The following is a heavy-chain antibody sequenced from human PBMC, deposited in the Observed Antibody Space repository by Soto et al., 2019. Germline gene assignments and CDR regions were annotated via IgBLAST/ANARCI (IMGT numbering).Heavy chain of an antibody. J-gene: IGHJ3*02. V-gene: IGHV4-39*01. CDR1: GGSISSSSYY. Sequence: SETLSLTCTVSGGSISSSSYYWGWIRQPPGKGLEWIGSIYYSGSTYYNPSLKSRVTISVDTSKNQFSLKLSSVTAADTAVYYCARRRQKYTVAGTNLYAFDIWGQGTMVTVSS. CDR3: ARRRQKYTVAGTNLYAFDI. D-gene: IGHD6-19*01. CDR2: IYYSGST.